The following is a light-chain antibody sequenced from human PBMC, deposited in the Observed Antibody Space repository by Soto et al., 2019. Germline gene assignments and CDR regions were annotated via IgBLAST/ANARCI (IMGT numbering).Light chain of an antibody. J-gene: IGKJ5*01. V-gene: IGKV3-11*01. CDR3: QQRSNWPT. CDR1: QSISFY. Sequence: EIVLTQSPATLSLSPGERATLSCRASQSISFYLTWYQHKPGQAPRLLIYDASNRATGIPARFSDSGYGTDFTLTISSLEPEDFAVYYCQQRSNWPTFGQGTRLEIK. CDR2: DAS.